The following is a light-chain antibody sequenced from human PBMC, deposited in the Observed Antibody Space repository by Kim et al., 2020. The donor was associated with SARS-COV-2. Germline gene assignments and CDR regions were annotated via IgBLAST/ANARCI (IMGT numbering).Light chain of an antibody. V-gene: IGLV2-18*02. CDR3: SSYRSDTTVI. CDR1: RGDIGSYDR. CDR2: EVS. J-gene: IGLJ2*01. Sequence: QSALTQPPSVSGSPGQSVTISCTGTRGDIGSYDRVSWFRQSPGTAPKLIMSEVSKRPSGVPDCFSGSKSGSTASLTISGLQAEDEADYYCSSYRSDTTVIFGGGTQLTVL.